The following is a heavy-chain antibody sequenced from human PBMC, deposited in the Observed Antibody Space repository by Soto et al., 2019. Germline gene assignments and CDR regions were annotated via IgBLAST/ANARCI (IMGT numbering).Heavy chain of an antibody. V-gene: IGHV4-34*01. D-gene: IGHD2-2*01. Sequence: SETLSLTCAVYGGSFSGYYWSWIRQPPGKGLEWIGEINHSGSTNYNPSLKSRVTISVDTSKNQFSLKLSSVTAADTAVYYCARVGEGVVVPAAAVSPNWFDPWGQGTLVTVSS. CDR2: INHSGST. CDR1: GGSFSGYY. J-gene: IGHJ5*02. CDR3: ARVGEGVVVPAAAVSPNWFDP.